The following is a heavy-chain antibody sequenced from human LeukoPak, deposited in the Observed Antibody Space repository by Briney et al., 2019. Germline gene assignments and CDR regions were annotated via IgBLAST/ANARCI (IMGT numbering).Heavy chain of an antibody. CDR3: GVGQLLNYYYNMDV. CDR1: GFTFSSYA. D-gene: IGHD2-2*01. J-gene: IGHJ6*02. V-gene: IGHV3-23*01. CDR2: VSGGGSAT. Sequence: AGGSLRLSCAASGFTFSSYAMSWVRQAPGKGLECVSGVSGGGSATFYADSVKGRFTISRDNSNNTLYLQMNSLRAEDTAVYYCGVGQLLNYYYNMDVWGQGTTVTVSS.